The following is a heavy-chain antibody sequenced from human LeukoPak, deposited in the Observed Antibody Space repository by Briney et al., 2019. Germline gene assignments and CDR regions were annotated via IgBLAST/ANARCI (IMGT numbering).Heavy chain of an antibody. CDR1: GFTVSSNY. CDR2: IYSGGST. Sequence: GGSLRLSCAASGFTVSSNYMSWVRQAPEKGLEWVSVIYSGGSTYYADSVKGRFTISRDNSKNTLYLQMNSLRAEDTAVYYCARDHYDSSGYYYAGWFDPWGQGTLVTVSS. J-gene: IGHJ5*02. V-gene: IGHV3-66*02. CDR3: ARDHYDSSGYYYAGWFDP. D-gene: IGHD3-22*01.